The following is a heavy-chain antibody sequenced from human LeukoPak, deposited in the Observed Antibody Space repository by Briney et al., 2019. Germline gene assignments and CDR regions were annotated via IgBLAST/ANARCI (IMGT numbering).Heavy chain of an antibody. V-gene: IGHV3-23*01. CDR2: ISGSGGST. CDR1: GFTFSSYG. Sequence: GGTLRLSCAASGFTFSSYGMSWVRQAPGKGLEWVSAISGSGGSTYYADSVKGRFTISRDNSKNTLYLQMNSLRAEDTAVYYCVRQMIRFRFDPWGQGTQVTVSS. CDR3: VRQMIRFRFDP. J-gene: IGHJ5*02. D-gene: IGHD3-16*01.